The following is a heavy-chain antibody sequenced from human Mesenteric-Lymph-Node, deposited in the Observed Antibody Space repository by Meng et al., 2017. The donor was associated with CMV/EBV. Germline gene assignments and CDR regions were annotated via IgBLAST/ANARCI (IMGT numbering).Heavy chain of an antibody. CDR3: ARTPPRVVIIPHFDY. Sequence: SETLSLTCTVSGGSISPYYWSWIRLPPGKGLEWIGYIYYSGSTNYNPSLKSRVTISVDTSKNQFSLKLSSVTAADTAVYYCARTPPRVVIIPHFDYWGQGTLVTVSS. D-gene: IGHD3-3*01. CDR2: IYYSGST. CDR1: GGSISPYY. J-gene: IGHJ4*02. V-gene: IGHV4-59*01.